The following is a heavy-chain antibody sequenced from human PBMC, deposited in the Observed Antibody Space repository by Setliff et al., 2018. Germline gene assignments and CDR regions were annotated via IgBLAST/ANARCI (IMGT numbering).Heavy chain of an antibody. V-gene: IGHV4-39*01. CDR3: ARWRVRDSGYYPRLSYMDV. J-gene: IGHJ6*03. CDR2: ISYGGNT. D-gene: IGHD3-22*01. CDR1: GVSISANHY. Sequence: PSETLSLTCTVSGVSISANHYWGCIRQPPGKGLEWIGSISYGGNTYYNPSLNSRVTISADTSKNQFSLKLSSVTAADTAVYYCARWRVRDSGYYPRLSYMDVWGKGTTVTVS.